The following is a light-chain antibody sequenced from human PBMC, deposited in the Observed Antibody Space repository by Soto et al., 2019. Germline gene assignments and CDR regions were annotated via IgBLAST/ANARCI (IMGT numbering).Light chain of an antibody. V-gene: IGKV3-20*01. Sequence: EIVLTQSPATLSLSPGERATLSCRASQVISSYLSWYQQKPGQAPRLLIYGASSRATGIPARFSGSGSGTDFTLTISRLQPEDVAVYYWQQYNSSPYTFGQGTKLEIK. CDR2: GAS. J-gene: IGKJ2*01. CDR3: QQYNSSPYT. CDR1: QVISSY.